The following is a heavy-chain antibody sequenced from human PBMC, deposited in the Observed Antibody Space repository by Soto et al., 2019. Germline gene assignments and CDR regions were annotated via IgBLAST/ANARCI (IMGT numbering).Heavy chain of an antibody. CDR1: GLTLSDYG. V-gene: IGHV3-64D*08. CDR2: VSSDGDKT. CDR3: VRGIMTLVFITHGLEY. Sequence: GGSLRLSCSASGLTLSDYGMHWVRQAPGKGLEYVAAVSSDGDKTYYADSVKGRFTISRDNSNNTLYLQMTGLTVEDTARYYCVRGIMTLVFITHGLEYWGQGVLVTVSS. D-gene: IGHD3-22*01. J-gene: IGHJ4*02.